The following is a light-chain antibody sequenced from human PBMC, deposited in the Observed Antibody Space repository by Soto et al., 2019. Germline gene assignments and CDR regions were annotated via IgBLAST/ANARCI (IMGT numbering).Light chain of an antibody. V-gene: IGLV2-14*01. CDR2: EVT. J-gene: IGLJ3*02. CDR3: SSYTSSSSWV. CDR1: SSDVGAYNY. Sequence: SALTQPASVSGSPGQSITISCTGTSSDVGAYNYVSWYQQHSGKAPKLIIYEVTNRPSGVSNRFSASKSGNTASLTIFGLQAEDEADYYCSSYTSSSSWVFGGGTKVTVL.